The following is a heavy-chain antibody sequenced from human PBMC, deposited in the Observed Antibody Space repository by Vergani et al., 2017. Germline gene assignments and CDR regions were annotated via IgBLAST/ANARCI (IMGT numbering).Heavy chain of an antibody. J-gene: IGHJ6*03. Sequence: VQLEESGGGVVQPGRSPRLSCAGSGFTLSSHAMHWVRQAPGKGLEWVAFIWYDGSKEYYADSVKGRFTISRDNSKNTLYLQMNNLRAADTAVYYCARSGYCAHGVCYMTYYYYMDVWGKGTAVTVSS. CDR3: ARSGYCAHGVCYMTYYYYMDV. CDR1: GFTLSSHA. D-gene: IGHD2-8*01. V-gene: IGHV3-33*01. CDR2: IWYDGSKE.